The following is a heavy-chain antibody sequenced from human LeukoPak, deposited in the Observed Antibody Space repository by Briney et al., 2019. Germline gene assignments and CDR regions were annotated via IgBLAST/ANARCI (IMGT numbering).Heavy chain of an antibody. J-gene: IGHJ3*02. Sequence: ASVKVSCKVSGYTLTELSMHWVRQAPGKGLEWMGGFDPEDGETIYAQKFQGRVTMTEDTSTDTAYMELSSLRSEDTAVYYCATEHTRFFEWLPHGAFDIWGQGTMVTVSS. V-gene: IGHV1-24*01. CDR1: GYTLTELS. CDR3: ATEHTRFFEWLPHGAFDI. CDR2: FDPEDGET. D-gene: IGHD3-3*01.